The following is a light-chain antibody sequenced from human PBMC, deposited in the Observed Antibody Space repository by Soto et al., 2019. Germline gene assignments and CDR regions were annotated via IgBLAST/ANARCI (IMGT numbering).Light chain of an antibody. Sequence: QSVLTQPPSVSGAPGQRVTISCTGSSSNIVAGYDVHWYQQLPETAPKLLIYGNSNRPSGVPDRFSASKSGTSASLAITGLQAEDEADYYCQSSDSTLRGVFGGGTKVTVL. V-gene: IGLV1-40*01. CDR3: QSSDSTLRGV. CDR2: GNS. CDR1: SSNIVAGYD. J-gene: IGLJ2*01.